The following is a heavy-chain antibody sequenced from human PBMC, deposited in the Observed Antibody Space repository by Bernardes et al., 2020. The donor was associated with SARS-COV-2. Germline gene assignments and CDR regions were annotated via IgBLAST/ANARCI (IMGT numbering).Heavy chain of an antibody. Sequence: ETLSLTRPFPRCTIRSSNYYCGWLRQAPGKGLEWIGHIYSRGNSYYSPQLQGRVTEPLDTSTNHFSLRLRFVTAADTAVYYCAGSSCGIDCYIGGLRSWDYGMDVCGQGITVTVSS. CDR1: RCTIRSSNYY. J-gene: IGHJ6*02. CDR2: IYSRGNS. D-gene: IGHD2-21*02. V-gene: IGHV4-39*02. CDR3: AGSSCGIDCYIGGLRSWDYGMDV.